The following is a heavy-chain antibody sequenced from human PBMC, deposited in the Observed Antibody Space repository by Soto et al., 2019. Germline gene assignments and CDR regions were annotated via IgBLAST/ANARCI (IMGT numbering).Heavy chain of an antibody. CDR1: GFTFSSYA. CDR3: AKEGGDYDSSGYSLGY. Sequence: EVQLLESGGGLVQPGGSLRLSCAASGFTFSSYAMSWVRQAPGKGLEWVSAISGSGGSTYYADSVKGRFTISRDNSKNTLYLQMNSLRAEDTAVYYCAKEGGDYDSSGYSLGYWGQGTLVTVSS. V-gene: IGHV3-23*01. J-gene: IGHJ4*02. D-gene: IGHD3-22*01. CDR2: ISGSGGST.